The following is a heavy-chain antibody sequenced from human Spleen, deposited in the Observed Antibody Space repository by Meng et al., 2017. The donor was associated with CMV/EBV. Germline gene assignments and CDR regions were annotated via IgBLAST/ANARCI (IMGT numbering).Heavy chain of an antibody. J-gene: IGHJ4*02. V-gene: IGHV3-53*01. CDR1: GFTVSSNY. D-gene: IGHD2-2*01. CDR2: IYSGGST. Sequence: GESLKISCAASGFTVSSNYMSWVRQAPGKGLEWVSVIYSGGSTYYADSVKGRFTISRDNSKNTLYLQMNSLRAEDTAVYYRARGMPGFDYWGQGTLVTVSS. CDR3: ARGMPGFDY.